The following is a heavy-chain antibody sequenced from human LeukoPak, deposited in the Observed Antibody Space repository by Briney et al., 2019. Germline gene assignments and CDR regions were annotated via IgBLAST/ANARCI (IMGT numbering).Heavy chain of an antibody. CDR3: AGSLYYDILTGYLNRAEYFQH. Sequence: SETLSLTCTVSGGSISSYYWSWIRQPPGKGLEWIGYIYYSGSTNYNPSLKSRVTISVDTSKNQFSLNLSSVTAADTAVYYCAGSLYYDILTGYLNRAEYFQHWGQGTLVTVSS. D-gene: IGHD3-9*01. V-gene: IGHV4-59*01. CDR2: IYYSGST. J-gene: IGHJ1*01. CDR1: GGSISSYY.